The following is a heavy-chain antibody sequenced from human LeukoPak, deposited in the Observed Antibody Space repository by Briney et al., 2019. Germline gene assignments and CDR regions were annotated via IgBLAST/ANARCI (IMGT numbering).Heavy chain of an antibody. D-gene: IGHD6-6*01. CDR1: GYTFTSYG. CDR2: ISTDKGNI. Sequence: ASVKVSCKASGYTFTSYGISWVRQAPGQGLEWVGWISTDKGNINYAQKLQGRVTMTTDTSTSTAYMELRSLTSDDTAVYYCARPRGQPVEFDFWGQGTLVTVSS. CDR3: ARPRGQPVEFDF. J-gene: IGHJ4*02. V-gene: IGHV1-18*01.